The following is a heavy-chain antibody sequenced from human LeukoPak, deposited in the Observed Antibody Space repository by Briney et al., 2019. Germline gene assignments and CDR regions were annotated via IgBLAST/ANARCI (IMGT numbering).Heavy chain of an antibody. D-gene: IGHD6-6*01. Sequence: SVKVSCKASGGTFSSYAISWVRQAPGQGLEWMGGIIPIFGTANYAQKFQGRVTITADESTSTAYMELSSLRSEDTAVYYCARSIAARPLDYYYYMDVWGKGTTVTVSS. CDR3: ARSIAARPLDYYYYMDV. V-gene: IGHV1-69*01. CDR1: GGTFSSYA. CDR2: IIPIFGTA. J-gene: IGHJ6*03.